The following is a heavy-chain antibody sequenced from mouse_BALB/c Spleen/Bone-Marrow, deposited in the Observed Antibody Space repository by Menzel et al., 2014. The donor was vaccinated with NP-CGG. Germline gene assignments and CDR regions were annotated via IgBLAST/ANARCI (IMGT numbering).Heavy chain of an antibody. J-gene: IGHJ2*01. Sequence: QVQLQQSGAELVRPGASVKLSCKASGYTFTSYWINRVKQRPGQGLEWIGNIYPSDSYTNYNQKFKDKAKLTVDKSSSTAYMHLNIPTSKHTAVDSCARSCGSRYEYYFDYWGQGTTLTVSS. CDR1: GYTFTSYW. CDR2: IYPSDSYT. D-gene: IGHD1-1*01. CDR3: ARSCGSRYEYYFDY. V-gene: IGHV1-69*02.